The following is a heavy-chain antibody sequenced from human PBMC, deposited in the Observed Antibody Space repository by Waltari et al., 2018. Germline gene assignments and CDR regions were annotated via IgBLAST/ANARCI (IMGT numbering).Heavy chain of an antibody. CDR2: IYAGGGS. D-gene: IGHD3-16*01. J-gene: IGHJ3*01. CDR3: ATLGAYLGAFEV. V-gene: IGHV3-53*02. Sequence: EVQLVETGGALIHPGGSLRLSCASSVFIFRHNYMAWVRQAPGKGLEWVSVIYAGGGSDSADSVRGRFTISRDNSKNTLYLEMNALRPDDTAVYYCATLGAYLGAFEVWGRGTMVTVSS. CDR1: VFIFRHNY.